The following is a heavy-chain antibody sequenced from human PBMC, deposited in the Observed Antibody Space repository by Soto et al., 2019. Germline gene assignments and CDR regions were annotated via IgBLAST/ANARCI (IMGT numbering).Heavy chain of an antibody. CDR2: IYYSGST. J-gene: IGHJ3*02. CDR1: GGSISSGGYY. V-gene: IGHV4-31*03. D-gene: IGHD6-13*01. CDR3: ARGYIAAAGSSAQGDAFDI. Sequence: QVQLQESGPGLVKPSQTLSLTCTVSGGSISSGGYYWSWIRQHPGKGLEWIGYIYYSGSTYYNPSLEIRGTIYADTAKNQFSLKLSSVTAADTAVYYCARGYIAAAGSSAQGDAFDIWGQGTMVTVSS.